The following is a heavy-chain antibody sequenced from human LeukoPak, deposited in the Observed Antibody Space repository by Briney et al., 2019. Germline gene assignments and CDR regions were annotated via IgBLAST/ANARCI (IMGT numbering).Heavy chain of an antibody. D-gene: IGHD3-3*01. CDR1: GFTVSNNY. CDR2: IKHDGSEK. Sequence: GGSLRLSCAASGFTVSNNYMSWVRQAPGKGLEWVASIKHDGSEKYYVDSVRGRFTISRDNTMNSLYLQMSSLRAEDTAVYYCATDRGWRTSGYYLYYFEYWGQGTLVTYSS. V-gene: IGHV3-7*01. CDR3: ATDRGWRTSGYYLYYFEY. J-gene: IGHJ4*02.